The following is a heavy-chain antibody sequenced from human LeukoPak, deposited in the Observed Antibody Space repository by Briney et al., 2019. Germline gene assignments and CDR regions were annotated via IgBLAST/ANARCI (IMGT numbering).Heavy chain of an antibody. J-gene: IGHJ6*03. CDR1: GFTFDDYA. CDR2: ISYDGSNK. V-gene: IGHV3-30*04. Sequence: HPGGSLRLSCAASGFTFDDYAMQWVRQAPGKGLEWVAVISYDGSNKYYADSVKGRFTISRDNSKNTLYLQMNSLRAEDTAVYYCARDRQPHGYYYYYMDVWGKGTTVTVSS. D-gene: IGHD6-13*01. CDR3: ARDRQPHGYYYYYMDV.